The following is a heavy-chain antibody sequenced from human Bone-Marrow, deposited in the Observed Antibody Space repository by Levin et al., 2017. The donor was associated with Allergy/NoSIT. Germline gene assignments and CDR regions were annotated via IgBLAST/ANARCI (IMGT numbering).Heavy chain of an antibody. CDR2: IIGGDDAT. Sequence: GGSLRLSCAASGFNFNTYTMNWVRQAPGKGLEWVSTIIGGDDATYYADSVKGRFTISRDTSKSTLLLQMVSLRADDTAVYYCSTGDWSWGQETLVIVSS. V-gene: IGHV3-23*01. D-gene: IGHD3-9*01. CDR3: STGDWS. CDR1: GFNFNTYT. J-gene: IGHJ5*02.